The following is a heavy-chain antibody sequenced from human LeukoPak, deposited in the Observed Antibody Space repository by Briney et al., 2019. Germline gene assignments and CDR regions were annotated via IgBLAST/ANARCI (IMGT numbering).Heavy chain of an antibody. J-gene: IGHJ4*02. CDR3: ARDTLLRGFDY. Sequence: SETLSLTCTVSGGTISSYYWSWIRQPAGKGLEWIGRIYTSGSTNYNPSLKSRIARYVDTSENQFYMKHSHVTTANAADSDGARDTLLRGFDYCGQGTLVTVSS. D-gene: IGHD5/OR15-5a*01. V-gene: IGHV4-4*07. CDR2: IYTSGST. CDR1: GGTISSYY.